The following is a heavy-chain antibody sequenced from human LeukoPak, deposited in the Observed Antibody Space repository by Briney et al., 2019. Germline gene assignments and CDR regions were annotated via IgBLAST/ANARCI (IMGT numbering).Heavy chain of an antibody. CDR3: ARETEAFDN. CDR2: ISYDGSNY. V-gene: IGHV3-30*03. CDR1: GFTFSSYS. J-gene: IGHJ4*02. Sequence: GGSLRLSCAASGFTFSSYSMNWVRQAPGKGLEWVAVISYDGSNYWYAGSVKGRFTISRDNSKNTLYLQMSSLRAEDTAVFYCARETEAFDNWGQGTLVTVSS.